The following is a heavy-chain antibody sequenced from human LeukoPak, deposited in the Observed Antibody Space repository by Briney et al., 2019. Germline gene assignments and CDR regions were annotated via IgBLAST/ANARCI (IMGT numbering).Heavy chain of an antibody. CDR3: ARDPLGQPTYYFDY. CDR2: INSDGSST. J-gene: IGHJ4*02. D-gene: IGHD6-13*01. CDR1: GFTFSSYW. V-gene: IGHV3-74*01. Sequence: GGSLRLSCAASGFTFSSYWMHWVRQAPGKGLVWVSRINSDGSSTNYADSVKGRFTISRDNAKNTLCLQMNSLRAEDTAMYYCARDPLGQPTYYFDYWAQGTLVTVSS.